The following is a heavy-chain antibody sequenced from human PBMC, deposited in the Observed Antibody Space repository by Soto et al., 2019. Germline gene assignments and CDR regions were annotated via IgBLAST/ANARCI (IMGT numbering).Heavy chain of an antibody. J-gene: IGHJ4*02. D-gene: IGHD1-1*01. Sequence: ASVKVSCKASGYTFTSYYIQWVRQAPGQRLEWMGIINPSGGSTNYAQKFQGRVTMTRDTSTSTVYMELSSLRSEDTAIYYCSRGYPPRDQLGNLPGAFWGQGTLVTSPQ. CDR3: SRGYPPRDQLGNLPGAF. CDR2: INPSGGST. CDR1: GYTFTSYY. V-gene: IGHV1-46*03.